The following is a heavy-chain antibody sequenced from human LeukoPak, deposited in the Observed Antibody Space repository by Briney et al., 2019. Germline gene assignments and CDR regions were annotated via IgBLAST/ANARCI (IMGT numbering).Heavy chain of an antibody. D-gene: IGHD4-23*01. CDR2: IFYSGTT. CDR1: FDSLSSQY. J-gene: IGHJ2*01. V-gene: IGHV4-59*11. Sequence: SETVSLTCPFSFDSLSSQYWSWIRQPPGKGLEWIGYIFYSGTTNYNPSLKSRVTLSIDTSKKEFSLTLTSVTAADTAVYYCARGGYGGNFYWYFDLWGRRTLVTVSS. CDR3: ARGGYGGNFYWYFDL.